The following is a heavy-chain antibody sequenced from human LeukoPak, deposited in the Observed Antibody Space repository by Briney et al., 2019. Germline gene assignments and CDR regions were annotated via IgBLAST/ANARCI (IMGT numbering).Heavy chain of an antibody. CDR3: ARVRGTTKYFDY. D-gene: IGHD1-1*01. J-gene: IGHJ4*02. CDR1: GGSISTYY. CDR2: INYSGST. Sequence: SETLSLTCTVSGGSISTYYWSWIRQPPGKGLEWIGYINYSGSTNYNPSLKSRVTISVDTSKNQFSLNLSSVTAADTAVYFCARVRGTTKYFDYWGQGTLVTVSS. V-gene: IGHV4-59*01.